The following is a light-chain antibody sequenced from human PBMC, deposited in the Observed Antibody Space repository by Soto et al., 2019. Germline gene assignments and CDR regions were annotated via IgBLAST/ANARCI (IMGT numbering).Light chain of an antibody. Sequence: QSVLTQSPSVSGAPGQRVTLSCTGTSSNIGTGSDVHWYQQLPGTAPKLLIYANNNRPSGVPDRFSGSKSGISASLAITGLQAEDEADYYYQSYDNSLSAVVFGGGTKLTVL. V-gene: IGLV1-40*01. CDR1: SSNIGTGSD. CDR2: ANN. CDR3: QSYDNSLSAVV. J-gene: IGLJ2*01.